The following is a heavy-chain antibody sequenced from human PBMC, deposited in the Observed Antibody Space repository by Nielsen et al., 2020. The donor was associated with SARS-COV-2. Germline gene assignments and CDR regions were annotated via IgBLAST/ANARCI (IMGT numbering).Heavy chain of an antibody. CDR2: ISWNSGSI. CDR3: AKDIFAGIGYCSGGSCYPVLGYGMDV. V-gene: IGHV3-9*01. Sequence: SLKISCAASGFTFDDYAIHWVRQAPGKGLEWVSGISWNSGSIDYADSVKGRFTISRDNAKNSLYLQMNSLRAEDTALYYCAKDIFAGIGYCSGGSCYPVLGYGMDVWGQGTTVTVSS. J-gene: IGHJ6*02. CDR1: GFTFDDYA. D-gene: IGHD2-15*01.